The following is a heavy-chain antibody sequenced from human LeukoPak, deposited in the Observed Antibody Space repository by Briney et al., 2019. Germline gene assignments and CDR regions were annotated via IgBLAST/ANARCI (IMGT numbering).Heavy chain of an antibody. CDR3: ARGVYYDYVWGSFFYWFDP. CDR1: GGSISSGSYY. J-gene: IGHJ5*02. CDR2: IYTSGST. Sequence: SQTLSLTCTVSGGSISSGSYYWSWIRQPAGKGLEWIGRIYTSGSTNYNPSLKSRVTISVDTSKNQFSLKLSSVTAADTAVYYCARGVYYDYVWGSFFYWFDPWGQGTLVTVSS. V-gene: IGHV4-61*02. D-gene: IGHD3-16*01.